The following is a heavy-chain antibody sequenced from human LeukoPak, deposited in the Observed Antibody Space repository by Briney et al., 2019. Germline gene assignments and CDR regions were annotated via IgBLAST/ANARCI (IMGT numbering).Heavy chain of an antibody. D-gene: IGHD1-26*01. CDR2: INPNSGGT. Sequence: ASVKVSCKASGYTFTGYYMHWVRQAPGQGLEWMGWINPNSGGTNYAQKFQGRVTMTRDTSISTAYMELSSLRSEDTAVYYCARVRKMGGYYFDYWGQGTLVTVSS. V-gene: IGHV1-2*02. J-gene: IGHJ4*02. CDR1: GYTFTGYY. CDR3: ARVRKMGGYYFDY.